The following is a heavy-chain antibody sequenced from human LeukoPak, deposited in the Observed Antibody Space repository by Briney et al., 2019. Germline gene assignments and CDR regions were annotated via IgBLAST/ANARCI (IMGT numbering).Heavy chain of an antibody. CDR1: GGSVSDYY. Sequence: SETLSLTCTVSGGSVSDYYWSWIRLPPGKGLEWIGYIFYSGSTYYNPSLKSRVTISVDTSKNQFSLQLSSVTAADTAVYYCARAAGGTRADFDYWRQGTLVIVSS. CDR2: IFYSGST. D-gene: IGHD6-13*01. J-gene: IGHJ4*02. CDR3: ARAAGGTRADFDY. V-gene: IGHV4-59*02.